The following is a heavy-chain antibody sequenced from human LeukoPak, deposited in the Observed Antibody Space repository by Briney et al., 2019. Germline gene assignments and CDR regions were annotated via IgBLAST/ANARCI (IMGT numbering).Heavy chain of an antibody. CDR2: IYYSGST. CDR1: GGSISSYY. J-gene: IGHJ4*02. V-gene: IGHV4-59*01. D-gene: IGHD6-19*01. CDR3: ARVRVSSGWYIDY. Sequence: SETLSLTCTVSGGSISSYYWRWIRQPPGKGLEWIGYIYYSGSTNYNPSLKSRVTIPVDTSKNQFSLKLSSVTAADTAVYYCARVRVSSGWYIDYWGQGTLVTVSS.